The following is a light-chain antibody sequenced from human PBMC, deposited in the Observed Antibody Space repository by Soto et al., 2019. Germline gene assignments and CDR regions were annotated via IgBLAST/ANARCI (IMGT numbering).Light chain of an antibody. CDR3: QQYNSSPGT. CDR1: QSIRNR. J-gene: IGKJ1*01. CDR2: GAS. Sequence: ASGESVVPVACRASQSIRNRLAWYQQKPGKAPNPLIYGASSLKSGVPARFSGSGSGTEFTLTISSLQPEDFAVYYCQQYNSSPGTFGQGTKVDIK. V-gene: IGKV1-5*01.